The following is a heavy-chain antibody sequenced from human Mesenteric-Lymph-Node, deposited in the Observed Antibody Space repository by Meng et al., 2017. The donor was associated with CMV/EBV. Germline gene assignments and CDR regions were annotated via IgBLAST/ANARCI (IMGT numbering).Heavy chain of an antibody. J-gene: IGHJ4*02. CDR2: INPSGGTT. V-gene: IGHV1-46*01. CDR1: GCTFTTYD. Sequence: ASVKVSCKPSGCTFTTYDVNWVRQATGQGLEWMGVINPSGGTTTYARKFQGRVTMTRDTSTRTVYMELSSLRSEDTAVYSCARDRGSRGYYPKYFFDYWGQGTLVTVSS. CDR3: ARDRGSRGYYPKYFFDY. D-gene: IGHD3-22*01.